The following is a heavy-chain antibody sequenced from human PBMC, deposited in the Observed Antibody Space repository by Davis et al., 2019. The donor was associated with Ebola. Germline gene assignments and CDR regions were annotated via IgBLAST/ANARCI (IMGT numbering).Heavy chain of an antibody. CDR2: IYDSGST. D-gene: IGHD2-2*01. V-gene: IGHV4-61*01. Sequence: SETLSLTCTVSGGSVSSGSYFWSWIRQPPAKGLERIGYIYDSGSTNYNPSLKSRVTISVDTSKNQFSLKLNSVTTADTAVYYCARVPRYCSSTRCYWGWFDPWGQGTLVTVSS. CDR3: ARVPRYCSSTRCYWGWFDP. CDR1: GGSVSSGSYF. J-gene: IGHJ5*02.